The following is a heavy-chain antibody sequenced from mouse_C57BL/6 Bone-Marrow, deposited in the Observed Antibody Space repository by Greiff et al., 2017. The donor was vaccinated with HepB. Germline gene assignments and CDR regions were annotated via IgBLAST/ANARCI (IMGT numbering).Heavy chain of an antibody. CDR3: ARGTTVVATYYAMDY. CDR2: IYPGDGDT. Sequence: VQLQQSGPELVKPGASVKISCKASGYAFSSSWMNWVKQRPGKGLEWIGRIYPGDGDTNYNGKFKGKATLTADKSYSTAYMQLSSLTSEDSAVYFCARGTTVVATYYAMDYWGQGTSVTVSS. D-gene: IGHD1-1*01. CDR1: GYAFSSSW. V-gene: IGHV1-82*01. J-gene: IGHJ4*01.